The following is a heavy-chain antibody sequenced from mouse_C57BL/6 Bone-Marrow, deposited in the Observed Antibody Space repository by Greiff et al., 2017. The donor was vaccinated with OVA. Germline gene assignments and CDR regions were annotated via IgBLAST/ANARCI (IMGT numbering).Heavy chain of an antibody. D-gene: IGHD3-2*02. CDR3: ASDSSGYDY. CDR2: ISSGGSYT. V-gene: IGHV5-6*01. CDR1: GFTFSSYG. Sequence: EVQGVESGGDLVKPGGSLKLSCAASGFTFSSYGMSWVRQTPDKRLEWVATISSGGSYTYYPDSVKGRFTTSRDNAKNTLYLQMSSLKSEDTAMYYCASDSSGYDYWGQGTTLTVSS. J-gene: IGHJ2*01.